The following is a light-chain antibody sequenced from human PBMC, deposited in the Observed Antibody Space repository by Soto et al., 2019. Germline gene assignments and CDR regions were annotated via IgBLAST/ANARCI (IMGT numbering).Light chain of an antibody. CDR1: SSDVGGYNY. Sequence: QSALTQPASVSGSPGQSITISCTGTSSDVGGYNYVSWYQQHPGKAPKLMIYEVSNRPSGVSNRFSGSKSGNTASLTISGLQAEDEDDYYCSSYTSSSTPEVFGGGTKLTVL. CDR2: EVS. J-gene: IGLJ2*01. CDR3: SSYTSSSTPEV. V-gene: IGLV2-14*01.